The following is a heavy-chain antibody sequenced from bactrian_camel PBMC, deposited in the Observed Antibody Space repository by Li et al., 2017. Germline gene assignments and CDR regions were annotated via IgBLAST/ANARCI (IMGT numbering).Heavy chain of an antibody. V-gene: IGHV3S26*01. CDR3: VREEKEVVALMGFGY. CDR2: LDMIGNK. CDR1: AYRGSRYC. Sequence: HVQLVESGGGSVQAGGSLRLSCAAPAYRGSRYCMTWVRQAPGKQREWVASLDMIGNKRYAEAVKGRFTISQDNAKNTVYLQMTSLKPEDMAAYYCVREEKEVVALMGFGYWGQGTQVTVS. D-gene: IGHD2*01. J-gene: IGHJ6*01.